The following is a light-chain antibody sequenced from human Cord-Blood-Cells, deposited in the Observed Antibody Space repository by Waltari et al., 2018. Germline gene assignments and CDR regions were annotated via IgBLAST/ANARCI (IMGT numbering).Light chain of an antibody. CDR3: QQYYSTPFT. CDR2: WAS. V-gene: IGKV4-1*01. CDR1: QSVLYSSNNKND. Sequence: DIVMTQSPDSLAVSLGERATINCKSSQSVLYSSNNKNDLAWNQQKPGQPPELLIYWASTRESGVPDRFSGSGSGTDFTLTISSLQAEDVAVYYCQQYYSTPFTFGPGTKVDIK. J-gene: IGKJ3*01.